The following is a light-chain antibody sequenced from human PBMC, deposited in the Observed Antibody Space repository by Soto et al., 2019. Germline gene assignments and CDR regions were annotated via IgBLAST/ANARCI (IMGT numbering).Light chain of an antibody. CDR1: QGISSY. Sequence: AIRMTQSPSSFSASTGDRVTITCRASQGISSYLAWYQQKPGKAPKLLIYAASTLQSGVSSRLSGRGSGTDSTHTLSCLQSEDFATSYSRLYYTYPFTFGGWNKVEIK. J-gene: IGKJ4*01. CDR3: RLYYTYPFT. CDR2: AAS. V-gene: IGKV1-8*01.